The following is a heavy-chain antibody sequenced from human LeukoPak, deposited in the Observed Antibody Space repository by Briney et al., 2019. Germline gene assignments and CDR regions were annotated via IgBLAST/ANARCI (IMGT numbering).Heavy chain of an antibody. CDR3: TYYYDSSTYYHVDY. CDR2: IKSKANGGTT. CDR1: GFAFNNAW. D-gene: IGHD3-22*01. J-gene: IGHJ4*02. V-gene: IGHV3-15*01. Sequence: GGSLRLSCTASGFAFNNAWMSWVRQDPGKGLEWVGRIKSKANGGTTDHAAPVKGRFTISRDDSKSTLYLQMNSLKTEDTAVYYCTYYYDSSTYYHVDYWGQGTLVTVSS.